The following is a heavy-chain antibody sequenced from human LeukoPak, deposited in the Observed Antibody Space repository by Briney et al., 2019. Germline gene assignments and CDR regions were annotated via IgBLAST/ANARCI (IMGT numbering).Heavy chain of an antibody. Sequence: ASVKVSCKASGYTFTGYYMHWVRQAPGQGLEWMGWINPNSGGTNYAQKFQGRVTMTRDTSISTAYMELSRLRSDATAVYYCARDNFSTVVTVGNWFDPWGQGTLVTVSS. J-gene: IGHJ5*02. D-gene: IGHD4-23*01. V-gene: IGHV1-2*02. CDR2: INPNSGGT. CDR1: GYTFTGYY. CDR3: ARDNFSTVVTVGNWFDP.